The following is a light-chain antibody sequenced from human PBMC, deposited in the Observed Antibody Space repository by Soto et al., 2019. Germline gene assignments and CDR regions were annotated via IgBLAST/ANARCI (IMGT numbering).Light chain of an antibody. CDR3: SSYTSSSTRV. CDR1: SSDVGAYDY. Sequence: HYVLTQSASVTGSPAQSTTTSCTGTSSDVGAYDYVSWYQQHPDKAPKLMIYEVSNRPSGVSDRFSGSKSVNTATLTISGLQAEDEADYYCSSYTSSSTRVFGTGTKVTVL. V-gene: IGLV2-14*03. J-gene: IGLJ1*01. CDR2: EVS.